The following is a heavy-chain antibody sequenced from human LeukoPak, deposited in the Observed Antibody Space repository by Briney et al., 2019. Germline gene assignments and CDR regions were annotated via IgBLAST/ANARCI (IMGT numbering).Heavy chain of an antibody. Sequence: ASVKVSCKASGYTFTSYDINWVRQATGQGLEWMGWMNPNSGNTGYAQRFQGRVTITRNTSISTAYMELSRLRSEDTAVYYCARESYYYDSSGYHYFDYWGQGTLVTVSS. CDR3: ARESYYYDSSGYHYFDY. D-gene: IGHD3-22*01. V-gene: IGHV1-8*03. J-gene: IGHJ4*02. CDR1: GYTFTSYD. CDR2: MNPNSGNT.